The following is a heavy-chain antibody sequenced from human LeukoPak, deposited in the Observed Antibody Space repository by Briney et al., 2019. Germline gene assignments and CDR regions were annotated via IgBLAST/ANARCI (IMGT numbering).Heavy chain of an antibody. CDR1: GFTFSSYA. Sequence: PGGSLRLSRASSGFTFSSYAMHWVRQAPGKGLEWVAVMSYDGSNKYYADSVRGRFTISRDNSKNTLYLQMNSLRAEDTAVYYCARQTTTMDYYFDYWGQGTLVTVSS. V-gene: IGHV3-30-3*01. CDR2: MSYDGSNK. CDR3: ARQTTTMDYYFDY. J-gene: IGHJ4*02. D-gene: IGHD5-18*01.